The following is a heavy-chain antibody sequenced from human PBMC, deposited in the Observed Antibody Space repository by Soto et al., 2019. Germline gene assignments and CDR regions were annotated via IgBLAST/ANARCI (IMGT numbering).Heavy chain of an antibody. CDR3: ASNQYCSGGSCYSLFDY. CDR1: GYTFTSYY. CDR2: INPSGGST. V-gene: IGHV1-46*03. Sequence: GASVKVSCKASGYTFTSYYMHWVRQAPGQGLEWMGIINPSGGSTSYAQKFQGRVTMTRDTSTSTVYMELSSLRSEDTAVYYCASNQYCSGGSCYSLFDYWGQGTLVTVSS. J-gene: IGHJ4*02. D-gene: IGHD2-15*01.